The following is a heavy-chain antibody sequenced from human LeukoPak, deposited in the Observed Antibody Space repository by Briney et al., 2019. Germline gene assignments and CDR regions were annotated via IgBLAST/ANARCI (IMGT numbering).Heavy chain of an antibody. CDR3: ARGLRYCTNGVCYTLGAYWFDP. D-gene: IGHD2-8*01. Sequence: ASVKVSCKASGYTFTSYDINWVRQATGQGLEWMGWMNPNSGNTGYAQKFQGRVTMTRNTSISTAYMVLSSLRSEDTAVYYCARGLRYCTNGVCYTLGAYWFDPWGQGTLVTVSS. CDR1: GYTFTSYD. CDR2: MNPNSGNT. V-gene: IGHV1-8*01. J-gene: IGHJ5*02.